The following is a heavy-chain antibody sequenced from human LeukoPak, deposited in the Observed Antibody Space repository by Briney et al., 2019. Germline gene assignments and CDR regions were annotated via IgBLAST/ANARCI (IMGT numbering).Heavy chain of an antibody. Sequence: GRSLRLSCAASGFTFDDYGMSWVRQAPGKGLELVSGINWNGGSTGYADSVKGRFTISRDNAKNSLYLQMNSLRAEDTALYYCARDWTYYYDSSGYYPDAFDIWGQGTMVTVSS. CDR1: GFTFDDYG. V-gene: IGHV3-20*04. D-gene: IGHD3-22*01. CDR3: ARDWTYYYDSSGYYPDAFDI. CDR2: INWNGGST. J-gene: IGHJ3*02.